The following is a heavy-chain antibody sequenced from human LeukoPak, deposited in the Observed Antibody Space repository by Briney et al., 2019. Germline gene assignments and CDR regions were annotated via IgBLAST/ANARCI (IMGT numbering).Heavy chain of an antibody. CDR1: GGTFSSYA. CDR3: ASLPRITIFGVVSENAAFDI. J-gene: IGHJ3*02. Sequence: SVNVSCKASGGTFSSYAISWVRQAPGQGLEWMGGIIPIFGTANYAQKLQGRVTITADESTSTAYMELSSLRSEDTAVYYCASLPRITIFGVVSENAAFDIWGQGTMVTVSS. CDR2: IIPIFGTA. V-gene: IGHV1-69*13. D-gene: IGHD3-3*01.